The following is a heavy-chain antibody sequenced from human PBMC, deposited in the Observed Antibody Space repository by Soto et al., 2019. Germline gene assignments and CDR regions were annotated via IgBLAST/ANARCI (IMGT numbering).Heavy chain of an antibody. Sequence: ASVKVSCKASGYSFTSYGISWVRQAPGQGLDWMGWITTYNGNTRYAQDLQGRVTMTTDTSTSTAYMELRSLRSDDTAVYYCARFSGGVYNTYYFYYGMDVWGQGTTVTVSS. V-gene: IGHV1-18*04. D-gene: IGHD2-15*01. CDR2: ITTYNGNT. CDR1: GYSFTSYG. CDR3: ARFSGGVYNTYYFYYGMDV. J-gene: IGHJ6*02.